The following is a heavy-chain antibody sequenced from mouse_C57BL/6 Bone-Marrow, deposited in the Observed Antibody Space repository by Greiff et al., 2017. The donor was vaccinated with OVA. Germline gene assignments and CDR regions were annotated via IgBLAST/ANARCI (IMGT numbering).Heavy chain of an antibody. CDR1: GVNGSSDG. J-gene: IGHJ3*01. V-gene: IGHV5-6*01. Sequence: EVNVVESGGDLVKPGGSLKLTGAATGVNGSSDGRSGGRQTPDKRREGVATLSSGCSYTYYPDSVKGRFTISRDNAKNTLYLKMSSLKAEDTAMYYCARHNVGSTTSAWFAYWGQGTLVTVSA. D-gene: IGHD1-1*01. CDR3: ARHNVGSTTSAWFAY. CDR2: LSSGCSYT.